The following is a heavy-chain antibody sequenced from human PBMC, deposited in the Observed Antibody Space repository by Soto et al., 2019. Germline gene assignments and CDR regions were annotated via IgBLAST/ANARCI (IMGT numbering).Heavy chain of an antibody. V-gene: IGHV3-48*01. Sequence: PGGSLRLSCAASGFTFSSYSMNWVRQAPGKGLEWVSYISSSSSTIYYADSVKGRFTISRDNSKNTLYLQMNSLRAEDTAVYYCARSPGSARLQLWFFDYWGQGTLVTVSS. CDR1: GFTFSSYS. D-gene: IGHD5-18*01. J-gene: IGHJ4*02. CDR3: ARSPGSARLQLWFFDY. CDR2: ISSSSSTI.